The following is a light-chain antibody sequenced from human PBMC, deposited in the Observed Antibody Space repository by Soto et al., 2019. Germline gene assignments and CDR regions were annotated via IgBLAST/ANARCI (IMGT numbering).Light chain of an antibody. V-gene: IGKV1-5*03. Sequence: DIQMTQSPSTLSASVGDRVTITCRASQSIGTSLAWYQQKPGKAPKLLIYKASSLESGVPSRFSGSGSGTEFTLTISSLQADDFATYYCQQYNTYWTFGQGTKVEIK. J-gene: IGKJ1*01. CDR1: QSIGTS. CDR2: KAS. CDR3: QQYNTYWT.